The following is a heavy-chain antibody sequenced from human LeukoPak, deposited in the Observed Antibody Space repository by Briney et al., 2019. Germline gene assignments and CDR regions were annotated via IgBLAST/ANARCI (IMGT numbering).Heavy chain of an antibody. CDR2: VSASGSMT. Sequence: KPGGSLRLSCAASEFTFSDYYMTWIREAPGKGLEWISSVSASGSMTFYADSVKDRFTISRGNAKNSLHLQVNSLRAEDTAVYFCARHMVLSPCDYWGQGTLVTVAS. D-gene: IGHD4/OR15-4a*01. V-gene: IGHV3-11*01. CDR1: EFTFSDYY. J-gene: IGHJ4*02. CDR3: ARHMVLSPCDY.